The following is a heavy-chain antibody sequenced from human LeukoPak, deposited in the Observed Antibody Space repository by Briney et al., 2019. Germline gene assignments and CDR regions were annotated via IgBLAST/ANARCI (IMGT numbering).Heavy chain of an antibody. CDR2: SYYSGST. Sequence: PSETLSLTCTVSGVSVSVRNYYWSWIRQPPGKGLEWIGYSYYSGSTMYNPSLSSRVTISVDTSKNQFSLKLTSVTAADTAVYYCARTSAYCGADCYSTFDYWGQGTLVTVSS. D-gene: IGHD2-21*02. V-gene: IGHV4-61*01. CDR1: GVSVSVRNYY. J-gene: IGHJ4*02. CDR3: ARTSAYCGADCYSTFDY.